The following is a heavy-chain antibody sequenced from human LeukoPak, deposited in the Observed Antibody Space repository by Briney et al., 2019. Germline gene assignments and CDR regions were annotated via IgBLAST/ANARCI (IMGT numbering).Heavy chain of an antibody. Sequence: PGRSLRLSCAPSGFTFSSYWMHCVRQAPGKWLVWVSRINSDGSSTSYADSVTGRFTISRDNAKNTLDLQMNSLRAEDTAVYYCARGPRVTNNWFDPWGQGTLVTVSS. CDR2: INSDGSST. J-gene: IGHJ5*02. V-gene: IGHV3-74*01. CDR3: ARGPRVTNNWFDP. D-gene: IGHD4-11*01. CDR1: GFTFSSYW.